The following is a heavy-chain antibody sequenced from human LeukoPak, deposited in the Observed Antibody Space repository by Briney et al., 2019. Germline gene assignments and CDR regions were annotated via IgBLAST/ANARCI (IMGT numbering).Heavy chain of an antibody. Sequence: PGGSLRLSCAASGFTFTSHSMNWVRQAPGKGLEWVAVISYDGGNKYYADSVKGRFTISRDNSKNTLDLQMSSLRAEDTAVYYCASSGSYRFDYWGQGTLVTVSS. CDR3: ASSGSYRFDY. CDR1: GFTFTSHS. J-gene: IGHJ4*02. V-gene: IGHV3-30*04. CDR2: ISYDGGNK. D-gene: IGHD1-26*01.